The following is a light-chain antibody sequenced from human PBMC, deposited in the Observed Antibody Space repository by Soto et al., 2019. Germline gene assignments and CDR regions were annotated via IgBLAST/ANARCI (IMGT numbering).Light chain of an antibody. CDR1: SSNIGAGYD. Sequence: QSVLTQPPSVSGAPGQTITISCTGSSSNIGAGYDVHWYQQLPGRAPKLLIYGNNNRPSGVPDRFSGSKSGTSVSLTISGLQAADEADYYCSLYTSENTYVFGTGTKVTVL. CDR3: SLYTSENTYV. V-gene: IGLV1-40*01. CDR2: GNN. J-gene: IGLJ1*01.